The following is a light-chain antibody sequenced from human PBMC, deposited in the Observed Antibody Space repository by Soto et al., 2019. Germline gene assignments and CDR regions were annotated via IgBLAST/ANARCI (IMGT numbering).Light chain of an antibody. V-gene: IGLV7-43*01. J-gene: IGLJ3*02. Sequence: QAVVTQEASLTVSPGGTVTVTCASSTGEVTANHFANWYHQKPGQAPRALIYNTDYKLSWTPARFSGSIFGGKAALTVSGVQPEDEADYYCLLSDRAAWVFGGGTKVTVL. CDR3: LLSDRAAWV. CDR1: TGEVTANHF. CDR2: NTD.